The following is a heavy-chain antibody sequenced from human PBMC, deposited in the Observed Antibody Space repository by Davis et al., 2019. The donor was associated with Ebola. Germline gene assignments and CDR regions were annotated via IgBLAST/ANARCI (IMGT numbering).Heavy chain of an antibody. CDR2: IHSYGST. D-gene: IGHD3-3*01. J-gene: IGHJ4*02. CDR3: ARGRFVDS. V-gene: IGHV3-66*03. Sequence: GESLKISCAVSGLTVSSNYMSWVRQAPGKGLEWVSVIHSYGSTYYADSVKGRFTISRDNSKNTLYLQMNSLRDEDTAVYYCARGRFVDSWGQGTLLTVSS. CDR1: GLTVSSNY.